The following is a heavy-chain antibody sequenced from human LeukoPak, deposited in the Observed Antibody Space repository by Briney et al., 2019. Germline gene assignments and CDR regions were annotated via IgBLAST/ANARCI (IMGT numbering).Heavy chain of an antibody. CDR1: GFTFSSYW. D-gene: IGHD3-22*01. V-gene: IGHV3-74*01. Sequence: PGGSLRLSCAASGFTFSSYWMHWVRQAPGKGLVWVSRINSDGSSTSYADSVKGRFTISRDNAKNTLYLQMNSLRAEDTAVYYCARDPVSYYYDSSGPNWGQGTLVTVSS. J-gene: IGHJ4*02. CDR3: ARDPVSYYYDSSGPN. CDR2: INSDGSST.